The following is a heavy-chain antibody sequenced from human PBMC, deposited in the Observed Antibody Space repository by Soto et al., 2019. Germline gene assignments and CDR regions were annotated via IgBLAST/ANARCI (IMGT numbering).Heavy chain of an antibody. CDR1: CGSVINSNYY. CDR3: VSQRTSVLTQAYFDY. Sequence: KTSETVSLTCTFSCGSVINSNYYWGCIRQSPGKGLEWIGSVYYRGRSYSKSSVKSRVTISVDTSKNQFSLNLNSVTASDTAVYYCVSQRTSVLTQAYFDYWGPGALVPVSS. J-gene: IGHJ4*02. CDR2: VYYRGRS. V-gene: IGHV4-39*01. D-gene: IGHD2-8*01.